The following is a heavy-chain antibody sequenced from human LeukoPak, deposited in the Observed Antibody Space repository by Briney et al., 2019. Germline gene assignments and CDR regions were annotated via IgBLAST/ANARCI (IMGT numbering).Heavy chain of an antibody. CDR1: GFTFSSYW. J-gene: IGHJ4*02. CDR3: GRFTQSGDSDY. V-gene: IGHV3-7*04. Sequence: GGCLRRSCAASGFTFSSYWMSWGRQAPGKGLEWVANIKQDGSEKQYVDSVKGRFAISRDNAENSLYLQMNSLKAEDTAVYYCGRFTQSGDSDYWGQGTMVTVSS. CDR2: IKQDGSEK. D-gene: IGHD7-27*01.